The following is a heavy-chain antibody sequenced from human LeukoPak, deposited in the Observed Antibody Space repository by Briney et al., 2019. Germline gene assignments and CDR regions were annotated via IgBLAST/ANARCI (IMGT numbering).Heavy chain of an antibody. CDR1: GGSLCSYY. CDR3: ARSGVLSSGYYFFDY. D-gene: IGHD3-22*01. Sequence: SEPLSLTCTVSGGSLCSYYGLCMRQPRGRGVEGVRYIHDSASINYNPSLKSRVSISIDTSKNHFSLRLSSVTAADTAVYYCARSGVLSSGYYFFDYWGQGTLVTVSA. CDR2: IHDSASI. V-gene: IGHV4-59*01. J-gene: IGHJ4*02.